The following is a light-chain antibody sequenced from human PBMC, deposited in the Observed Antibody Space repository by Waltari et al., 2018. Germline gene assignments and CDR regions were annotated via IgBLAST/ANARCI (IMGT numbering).Light chain of an antibody. V-gene: IGKV3-20*01. Sequence: LTQSPGPLSLSPGERATLSCRASQNIRTYLAWYQQKPGQAPRLLMYAASRRTTGIPDRFSGSGSGTDFSLTISRLEPEDFAVYYCQNHERLPATFGQGTKVEIK. J-gene: IGKJ1*01. CDR3: QNHERLPAT. CDR1: QNIRTY. CDR2: AAS.